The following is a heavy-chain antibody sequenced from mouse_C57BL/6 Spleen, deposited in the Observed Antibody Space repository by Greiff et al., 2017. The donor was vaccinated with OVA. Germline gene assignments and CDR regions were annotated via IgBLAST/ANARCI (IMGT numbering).Heavy chain of an antibody. CDR1: GFTFSDYY. J-gene: IGHJ1*03. CDR3: ARIYYGNHYGYFDV. Sequence: EVQVVESEGGLVQPGSSMKLSCTASGFTFSDYYMAWVRQVPEKGLEWVANINYDGSSTYYLDSLKSRFIISRDNAKNILYLQMSSLKSEDTATYYCARIYYGNHYGYFDVWGTGTTVTVSS. D-gene: IGHD2-1*01. CDR2: INYDGSST. V-gene: IGHV5-16*01.